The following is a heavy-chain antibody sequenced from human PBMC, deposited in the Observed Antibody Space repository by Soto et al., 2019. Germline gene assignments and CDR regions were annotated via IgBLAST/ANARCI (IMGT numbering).Heavy chain of an antibody. D-gene: IGHD2-15*01. J-gene: IGHJ6*03. CDR1: GFTVSSNY. Sequence: GGSLRLSCAASGFTVSSNYMSWVRQAPGKGLEWVSVIYSGGSTYYADSVKGRFTISRDNSKNTLYLQMNSLRAEDTAVYYCARVEKYCSGGSYYDYYYYMDVWGKGTTVTVSS. V-gene: IGHV3-66*01. CDR3: ARVEKYCSGGSYYDYYYYMDV. CDR2: IYSGGST.